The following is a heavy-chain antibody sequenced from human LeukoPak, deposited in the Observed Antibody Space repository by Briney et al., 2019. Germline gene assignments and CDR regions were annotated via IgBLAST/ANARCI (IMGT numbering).Heavy chain of an antibody. D-gene: IGHD6-13*01. CDR3: ARAYSSSWPSDY. CDR1: GYTFTSYG. V-gene: IGHV1-46*01. Sequence: EASVKVSCKASGYTFTSYGISWVRQAPGQGLEWMGIINPSGGSTSYAQKFQGRVTMTRDTSTSTVYMELSSLRSEDTAVYYCARAYSSSWPSDYWGQGTLVTVSS. J-gene: IGHJ4*02. CDR2: INPSGGST.